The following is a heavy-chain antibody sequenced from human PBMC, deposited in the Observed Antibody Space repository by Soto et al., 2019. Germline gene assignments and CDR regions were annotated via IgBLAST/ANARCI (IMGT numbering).Heavy chain of an antibody. Sequence: QVQLVQSGAEVKKPGASVKVSCKTSGYTFTSYDINWVRQATGQGLEWMGWMNSNNGNPGYAQKFQGRVTVTRDTSIRPVYRERSSLRSDDTAVYYGATSRYCTNGVCPFASWGKGPLVTVSS. CDR1: GYTFTSYD. V-gene: IGHV1-8*01. J-gene: IGHJ4*02. D-gene: IGHD2-8*01. CDR2: MNSNNGNP. CDR3: ATSRYCTNGVCPFAS.